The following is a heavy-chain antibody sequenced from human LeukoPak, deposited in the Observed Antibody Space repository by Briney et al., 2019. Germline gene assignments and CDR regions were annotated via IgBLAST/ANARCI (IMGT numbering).Heavy chain of an antibody. J-gene: IGHJ5*02. CDR1: GGSISSYC. CDR2: IYATGST. CDR3: ARHGSVRSPLGP. D-gene: IGHD3-10*01. Sequence: SETLSLTCTVSGGSISSYCWSWIRQPPGKGLEWIGYIYATGSTNYNPSLKSRVTISVDTSKNQFSLNLRSVTAADTAVYYCARHGSVRSPLGPWGQGTLVTVSS. V-gene: IGHV4-4*09.